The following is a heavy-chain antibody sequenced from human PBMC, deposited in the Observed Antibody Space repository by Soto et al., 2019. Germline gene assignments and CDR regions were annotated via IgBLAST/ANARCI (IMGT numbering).Heavy chain of an antibody. J-gene: IGHJ6*02. CDR2: IYYSGST. CDR3: ARVCGGDCHYGMDG. V-gene: IGHV4-31*03. D-gene: IGHD2-21*02. CDR1: GGSISRGGYY. Sequence: PSDTLSLTRTVSGGSISRGGYYWSWIRQHPGKGLEWIGYIYYSGSTYYNPPLKSRVTISVDTSKNQFSLKLSSVTASDTSVYYCARVCGGDCHYGMDGWGQGTTVTVSS.